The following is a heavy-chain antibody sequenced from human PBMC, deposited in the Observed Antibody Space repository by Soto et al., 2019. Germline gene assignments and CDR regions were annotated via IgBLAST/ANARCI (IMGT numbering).Heavy chain of an antibody. V-gene: IGHV3-9*01. CDR1: GFTFDDYA. J-gene: IGHJ1*01. CDR2: INWNSGSI. Sequence: EVQLVESGGGLVQPGRSLRLSCAASGFTFDDYAMHWVRQVPGKGLEWVSGINWNSGSIGYGDSVKGRFAISRDNAKNSLHLQMNSLSAEDTAFYYCGKEESINWYSGHFRHWGQGTLVTVSS. D-gene: IGHD6-13*01. CDR3: GKEESINWYSGHFRH.